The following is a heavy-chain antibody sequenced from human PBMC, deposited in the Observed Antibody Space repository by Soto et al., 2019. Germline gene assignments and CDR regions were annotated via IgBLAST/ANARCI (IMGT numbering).Heavy chain of an antibody. D-gene: IGHD3-10*01. CDR3: SKESFDYYYLDV. J-gene: IGHJ6*03. V-gene: IGHV1-69*02. CDR1: GGTFSSYT. CDR2: IIPILGIA. Sequence: QVQLVQSGAEVKKPGSSVKVSCKASGGTFSSYTISWVRQAPGQGLEWMGRIIPILGIANYAQKFQGRVTITADKSTSTSYMELSSLRSEDKAVYYCSKESFDYYYLDVWGKESTDTVSS.